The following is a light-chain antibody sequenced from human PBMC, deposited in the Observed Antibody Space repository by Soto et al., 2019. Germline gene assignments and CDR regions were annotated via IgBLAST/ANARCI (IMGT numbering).Light chain of an antibody. Sequence: DIQMTQSPSTLSASVGDRVTITCRASQSISSWLAWYQQNPGKAPKLLIYKASSLESGVPSRFSGSGSGTEFTLTISSLQPDDFATYYCQQSWTFGQGTKVEIK. J-gene: IGKJ1*01. V-gene: IGKV1-5*03. CDR1: QSISSW. CDR2: KAS. CDR3: QQSWT.